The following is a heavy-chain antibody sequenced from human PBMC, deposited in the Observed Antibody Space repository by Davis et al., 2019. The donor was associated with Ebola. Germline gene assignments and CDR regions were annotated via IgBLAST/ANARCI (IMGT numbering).Heavy chain of an antibody. CDR3: ARDPTYYYGSGSYYNTPDFDY. Sequence: ASVKVSCKASGGTFSSYAVSWVRQAPGQGLEWMGWISAYNGNTNYAQKLQGRVTMTTDTSTSTAYMELRSLRSDDTAVYYCARDPTYYYGSGSYYNTPDFDYWGQGTLVTVSS. V-gene: IGHV1-18*01. J-gene: IGHJ4*02. D-gene: IGHD3-10*01. CDR1: GGTFSSYA. CDR2: ISAYNGNT.